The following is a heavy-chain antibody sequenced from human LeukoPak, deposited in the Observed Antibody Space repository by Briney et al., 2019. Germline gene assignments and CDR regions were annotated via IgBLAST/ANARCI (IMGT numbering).Heavy chain of an antibody. CDR2: INHSGST. Sequence: SETLSLTCAVYGGSFSGYYWSWTRQPPGKGLEWIGEINHSGSTNYNPSLKSRVIISVDTSKNQFSLKLSSVTATDTAVYYCASGSSSGYDMGYWGQGTLVTVSS. J-gene: IGHJ4*02. D-gene: IGHD5-12*01. V-gene: IGHV4-34*01. CDR3: ASGSSSGYDMGY. CDR1: GGSFSGYY.